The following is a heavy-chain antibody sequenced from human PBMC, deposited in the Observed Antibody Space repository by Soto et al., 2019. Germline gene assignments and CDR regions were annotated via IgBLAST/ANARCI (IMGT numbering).Heavy chain of an antibody. CDR1: GGSFSGYY. V-gene: IGHV4-34*01. CDR3: ARGRGATSSLYYYGIDV. Sequence: QVQLQQWGAGLLKPSETLSLTCAVYGGSFSGYYWSWIRQPPGKGLEWIGEINHSGSTNYNPSLKNRVTISADTYKNQFSLKLSSDTAARTAVYYCARGRGATSSLYYYGIDVWSQGTTVTVSS. D-gene: IGHD1-26*01. J-gene: IGHJ6*02. CDR2: INHSGST.